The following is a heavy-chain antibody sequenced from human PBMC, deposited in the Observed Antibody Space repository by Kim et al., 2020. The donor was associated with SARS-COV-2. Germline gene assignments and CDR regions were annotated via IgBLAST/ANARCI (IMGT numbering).Heavy chain of an antibody. D-gene: IGHD3-10*01. J-gene: IGHJ5*02. CDR2: ISSSSSYI. CDR3: ARSGITMVRGVSRWFDP. V-gene: IGHV3-21*01. Sequence: GGSLRLSCAASGFTFSSYSMNWVRQAPGKGLEWVSSISSSSSYIYYADSVKGRFTISRDNAKNSLYLQMNSLRAEDTAVYYCARSGITMVRGVSRWFDPWGQGTLVTVSS. CDR1: GFTFSSYS.